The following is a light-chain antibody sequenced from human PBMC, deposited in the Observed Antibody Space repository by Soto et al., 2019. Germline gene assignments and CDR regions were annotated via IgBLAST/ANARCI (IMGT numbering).Light chain of an antibody. CDR2: DAS. Sequence: EIVLTHSPATLSLSPWEIATLSCRASQSVGSSLVWYQQKPGQAPRLLIYDASNRATGIPARFSGSGSGTDFTLTISSLEAEDFAVYWCQQYFDFPFTFGRGTKVDIK. J-gene: IGKJ4*01. CDR1: QSVGSS. CDR3: QQYFDFPFT. V-gene: IGKV3-11*01.